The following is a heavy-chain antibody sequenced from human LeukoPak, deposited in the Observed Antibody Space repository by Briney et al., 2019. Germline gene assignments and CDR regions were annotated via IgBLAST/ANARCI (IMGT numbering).Heavy chain of an antibody. D-gene: IGHD3-9*01. J-gene: IGHJ3*02. CDR1: GFTFSSYS. CDR3: ASRVLVDDILTGYDAFDI. CDR2: ISSSSSYI. V-gene: IGHV3-21*01. Sequence: GGSLRLSCAASGFTFSSYSMNWVRQGPGKGMGWVSSISSSSSYIYYADSVKGRFTISRDNAKNSLYLQMNSLRAEDTAVYYCASRVLVDDILTGYDAFDIWGQGTMVTVSS.